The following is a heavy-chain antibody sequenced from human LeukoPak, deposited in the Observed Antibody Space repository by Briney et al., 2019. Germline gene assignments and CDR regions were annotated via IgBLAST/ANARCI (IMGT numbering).Heavy chain of an antibody. CDR3: ATLTGDPYYFDY. Sequence: GGSLRLSCAASGFTFSSYGMHWVRQAPGKGLEWVAVISYDGSNKYYADSVKGRFTISRDNSKNTLYLQMNSLRAEDTAVYYCATLTGDPYYFDYWGQGTLVTVSS. CDR1: GFTFSSYG. V-gene: IGHV3-30*03. CDR2: ISYDGSNK. J-gene: IGHJ4*02. D-gene: IGHD7-27*01.